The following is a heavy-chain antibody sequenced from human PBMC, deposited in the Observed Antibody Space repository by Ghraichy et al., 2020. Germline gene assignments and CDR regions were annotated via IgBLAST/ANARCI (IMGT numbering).Heavy chain of an antibody. D-gene: IGHD3-3*01. V-gene: IGHV2-5*02. J-gene: IGHJ4*02. CDR3: VQSTPQPIFGLIMKTSYYFDY. Sequence: SGPTLVKPTQTLTLTCTFSGFSLSTSGVGVGWIRQPPGKALEWLALIYWDDDKRYSPSLRSRLTITKDTSKNQVVLTMTNMDPVDTATYYCVQSTPQPIFGLIMKTSYYFDYWGQGTLVTVSS. CDR1: GFSLSTSGVG. CDR2: IYWDDDK.